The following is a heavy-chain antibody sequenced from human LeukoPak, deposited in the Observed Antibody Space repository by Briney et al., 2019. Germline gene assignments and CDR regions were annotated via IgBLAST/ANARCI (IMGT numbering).Heavy chain of an antibody. Sequence: SETLSLTCAVYSGSFSGYYWSWIRQPPGKGLEWIGEINHSGSTNYNPSLKSRVTISVDTSKNQFSLKLSSVTAADTAVYYCARGLNRVPAYWGQGTLVTVSS. CDR3: ARGLNRVPAY. CDR1: SGSFSGYY. V-gene: IGHV4-34*01. J-gene: IGHJ4*02. D-gene: IGHD1-14*01. CDR2: INHSGST.